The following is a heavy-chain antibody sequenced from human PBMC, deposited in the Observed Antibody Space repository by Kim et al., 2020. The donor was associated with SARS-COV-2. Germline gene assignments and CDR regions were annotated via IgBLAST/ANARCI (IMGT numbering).Heavy chain of an antibody. J-gene: IGHJ4*02. CDR1: GGSISSYY. CDR2: IYYSGST. D-gene: IGHD3-10*01. V-gene: IGHV4-59*01. CDR3: ASGRGGWFGEYYFDY. Sequence: SETLSLTCTVSGGSISSYYWSWIRQPPGKGLEWIGYIYYSGSTNYNPSLKSRVTISVDTSKNQFSLKLSSVTAADTAVYYCASGRGGWFGEYYFDYWGQGTLVTVSS.